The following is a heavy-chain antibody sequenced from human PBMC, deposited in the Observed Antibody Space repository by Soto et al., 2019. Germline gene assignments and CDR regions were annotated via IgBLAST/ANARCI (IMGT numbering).Heavy chain of an antibody. J-gene: IGHJ4*02. Sequence: QVQLQESGPGLVKPSQTLSLTCTVSGASISSGDYYWTWIRQPPGKGLEWIGSIYYSGSTYYNPSLKSRVTISVDTSNNQFSRKLSSVTAADTAVYYCARASYDSSTYYLDYWGQGTLVTVSS. D-gene: IGHD3-22*01. CDR1: GASISSGDYY. CDR2: IYYSGST. CDR3: ARASYDSSTYYLDY. V-gene: IGHV4-30-4*01.